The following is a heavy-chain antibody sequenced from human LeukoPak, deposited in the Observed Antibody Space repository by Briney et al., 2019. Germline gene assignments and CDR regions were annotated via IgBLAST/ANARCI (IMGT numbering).Heavy chain of an antibody. Sequence: PGGSLRLSCAASGFTFSSHAMHWVRQAPGKGLEWVAVISYDGSNKYYADSVKGRFTISRDNSKNTLYLQMNSLRAEDTAVYYCAREDGGFLEWLTYYYYYYGMDVWGQGTTVTVSS. J-gene: IGHJ6*02. D-gene: IGHD3-3*01. CDR3: AREDGGFLEWLTYYYYYYGMDV. V-gene: IGHV3-30-3*01. CDR2: ISYDGSNK. CDR1: GFTFSSHA.